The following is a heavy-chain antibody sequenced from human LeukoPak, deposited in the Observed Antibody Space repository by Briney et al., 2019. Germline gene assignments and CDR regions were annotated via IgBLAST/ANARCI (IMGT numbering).Heavy chain of an antibody. CDR2: ISWNSGGI. Sequence: GKSLRLSCAASGFTFDNYAMHWVRQAPGKGLEWVSGISWNSGGIGYADSVKGRFTISRDNAKNSLYLQMHSLRAEDTALYYCAKGLLRGGDYSYFHYYALDVWGQGTTVTVSS. V-gene: IGHV3-9*01. CDR1: GFTFDNYA. J-gene: IGHJ6*02. D-gene: IGHD4-17*01. CDR3: AKGLLRGGDYSYFHYYALDV.